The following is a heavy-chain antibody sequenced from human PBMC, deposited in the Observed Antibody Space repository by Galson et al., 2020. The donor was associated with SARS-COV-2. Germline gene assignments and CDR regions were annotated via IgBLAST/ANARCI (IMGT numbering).Heavy chain of an antibody. CDR2: ISWNSGSI. V-gene: IGHV3-9*01. CDR3: AKVKDIVVVPAAYDAFDI. D-gene: IGHD2-2*01. J-gene: IGHJ3*02. Sequence: GGSLILSCAASGFTFDDYAMHWVRQAPGKGLEWVSGISWNSGSIGYADSVKGRFTISRDNAKNSLYLQMNSLRAEDTALYYCAKVKDIVVVPAAYDAFDIWGQGTMVTVSS. CDR1: GFTFDDYA.